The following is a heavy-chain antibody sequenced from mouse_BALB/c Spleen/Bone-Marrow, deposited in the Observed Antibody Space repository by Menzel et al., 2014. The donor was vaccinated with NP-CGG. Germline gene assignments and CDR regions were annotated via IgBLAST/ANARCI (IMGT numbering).Heavy chain of an antibody. V-gene: IGHV1-39*01. Sequence: QLQHPGPDLGKPGASVKISCKASGYSFTGYNMNWVKQSNGKSLEWIGNIDPYSGTTNYNQKFKGKATLTVDKSSSTAYMQLKSLTSEDSAVYYCARYGNYFDHRGQGTPLTVSS. CDR2: IDPYSGTT. J-gene: IGHJ2*01. CDR3: ARYGNYFDH. D-gene: IGHD2-1*01. CDR1: GYSFTGYN.